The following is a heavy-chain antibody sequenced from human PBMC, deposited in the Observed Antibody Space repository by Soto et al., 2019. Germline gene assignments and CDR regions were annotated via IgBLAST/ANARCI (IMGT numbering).Heavy chain of an antibody. CDR3: ARHGFYGDYSSNYFDP. Sequence: RGESLKISCKGSGYSFTNYWIAWVRQMPGKGLEYMGIIYPSDSTTRYSPSFQGQVTISADKSISTAYLQWNSLKASDTAMYYCARHGFYGDYSSNYFDPWGQGTLVTVYS. CDR2: IYPSDSTT. D-gene: IGHD4-17*01. CDR1: GYSFTNYW. J-gene: IGHJ5*02. V-gene: IGHV5-51*01.